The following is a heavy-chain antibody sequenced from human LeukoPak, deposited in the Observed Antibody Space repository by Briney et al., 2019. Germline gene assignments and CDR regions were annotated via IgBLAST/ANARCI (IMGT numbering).Heavy chain of an antibody. J-gene: IGHJ6*02. CDR3: ARSTYQLLKLYYYGMDV. D-gene: IGHD2-2*01. V-gene: IGHV1-2*02. Sequence: ASVKVSCKASGYTFTGYYMHWVRQAPGQGLEWMGWINPNSGGTNYAQKFQGRVTMTRDTSISTAYMELSRLRSEDTAVYYCARSTYQLLKLYYYGMDVWGQGTTVTVSS. CDR2: INPNSGGT. CDR1: GYTFTGYY.